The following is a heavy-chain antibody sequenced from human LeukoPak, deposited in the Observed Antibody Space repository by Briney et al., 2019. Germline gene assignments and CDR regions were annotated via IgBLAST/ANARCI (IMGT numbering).Heavy chain of an antibody. CDR1: GFTFSSYA. J-gene: IGHJ4*02. CDR2: ISGSGGST. CDR3: PKDRPPPYYDFWSGYSTFDY. D-gene: IGHD3-3*01. Sequence: GGSLRLSCAASGFTFSSYAMSWVRQAPGKGLEWVSAISGSGGSTYYADSVKGRFTISIDNSKNTLYLQMNSLRAEDTAVYYCPKDRPPPYYDFWSGYSTFDYWGQGTLVTVSS. V-gene: IGHV3-23*01.